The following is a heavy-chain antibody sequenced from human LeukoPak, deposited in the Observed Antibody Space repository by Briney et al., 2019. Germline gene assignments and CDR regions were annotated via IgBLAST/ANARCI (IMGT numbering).Heavy chain of an antibody. J-gene: IGHJ4*02. CDR2: ISHDLTYQ. CDR1: GFTFSSYA. CDR3: ARDVNNYFDY. Sequence: GRSLRLSCAASGFTFSSYAMHWVRQAPGKGLEWVAVISHDLTYQAYADSVKGRFTISRDDSKNTLYVQMNSLRTEDTAFYYCARDVNNYFDYWGLGTLVTVSS. V-gene: IGHV3-30*04.